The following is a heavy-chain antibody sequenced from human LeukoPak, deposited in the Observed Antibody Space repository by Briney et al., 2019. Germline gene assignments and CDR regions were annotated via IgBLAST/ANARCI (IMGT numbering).Heavy chain of an antibody. CDR3: AKSLGPLTMVRGSYFDY. CDR1: GFTFDDYA. V-gene: IGHV3-9*01. Sequence: GGSLRLSCAASGFTFDDYAMHWVRQAPGKGLEWVSGISWNSGSIGYADSVKGRFTISRDNAKNSLYLQMNSLRAEDTALYYCAKSLGPLTMVRGSYFDYWGQGTLVTVSS. D-gene: IGHD3-10*01. CDR2: ISWNSGSI. J-gene: IGHJ4*02.